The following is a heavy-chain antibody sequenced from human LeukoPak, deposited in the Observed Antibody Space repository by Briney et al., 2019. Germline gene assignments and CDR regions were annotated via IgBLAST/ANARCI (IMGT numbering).Heavy chain of an antibody. J-gene: IGHJ4*02. CDR3: ARDNYYDSSGYYYFDY. CDR2: IYYSGST. CDR1: GGSISGGGYY. V-gene: IGHV4-31*03. Sequence: SETLSLTCTVSGGSISGGGYYWSWIRQHPGKGLEWIGYIYYSGSTYYNPSLKSRVTISVDTSKNQFSLKLSSVTAADTAVYYCARDNYYDSSGYYYFDYWGQGTLVTVSS. D-gene: IGHD3-22*01.